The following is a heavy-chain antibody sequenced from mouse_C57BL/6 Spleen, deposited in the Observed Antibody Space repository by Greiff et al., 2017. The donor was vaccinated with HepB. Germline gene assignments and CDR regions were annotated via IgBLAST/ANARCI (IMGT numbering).Heavy chain of an antibody. CDR3: ARNEVVTTVVASDYFDY. CDR2: FYPGSGSI. D-gene: IGHD1-1*01. J-gene: IGHJ2*01. V-gene: IGHV1-62-2*01. Sequence: VQLQQSGAELVKPGASVKLSCKASGYTFTEYTIHWVKQRSGQGLEWIGWFYPGSGSIKYNEKFKDKATLTADKSSSTVYMELSRLTSEDSAVYFCARNEVVTTVVASDYFDYWGQGTTLTVSS. CDR1: GYTFTEYT.